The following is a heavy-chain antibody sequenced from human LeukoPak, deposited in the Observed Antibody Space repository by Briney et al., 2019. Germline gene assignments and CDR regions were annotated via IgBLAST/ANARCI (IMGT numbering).Heavy chain of an antibody. J-gene: IGHJ4*02. D-gene: IGHD6-13*01. V-gene: IGHV3-23*01. CDR3: AKRATAGGFDS. Sequence: GGSLRLSCEATGFSFSSYAMSWVRQAPGEGLEWVSATSGSGDSADYADAVKGRFTISRDNSKSALYLLMTSLRVDDTALYYCAKRATAGGFDSWGQGTLVTVSS. CDR1: GFSFSSYA. CDR2: TSGSGDSA.